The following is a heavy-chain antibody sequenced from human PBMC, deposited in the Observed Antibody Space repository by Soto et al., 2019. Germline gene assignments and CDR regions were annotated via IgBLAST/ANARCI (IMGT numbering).Heavy chain of an antibody. Sequence: SETLSLTCSVSGASTVSHYHWTWIRQPPGKGLEWMGYIFNSGTTFYNPSLTSRLSISMDTSGNHFSLELRSVTAADTAVYYCARRGTSYGSGSYYPITYYFDYWGQGTLVTVSS. CDR1: GASTVSHYH. CDR3: ARRGTSYGSGSYYPITYYFDY. J-gene: IGHJ4*02. CDR2: IFNSGTT. D-gene: IGHD3-10*01. V-gene: IGHV4-31*02.